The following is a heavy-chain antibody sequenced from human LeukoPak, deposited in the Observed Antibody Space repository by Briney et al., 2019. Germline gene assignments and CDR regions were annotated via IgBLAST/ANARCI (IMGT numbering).Heavy chain of an antibody. CDR1: GYTFTSYD. Sequence: ASVKVSCKASGYTFTSYDINWVRQATGQGLEWMGWMNPNSGNTGYAQKFQGRVTMTRNTSISTAYMELSSLRSEDTAVYYCVNKIVATIPLLDGMDVGGQGTTVTVSS. D-gene: IGHD2-2*02. J-gene: IGHJ6*02. CDR2: MNPNSGNT. V-gene: IGHV1-8*01. CDR3: VNKIVATIPLLDGMDV.